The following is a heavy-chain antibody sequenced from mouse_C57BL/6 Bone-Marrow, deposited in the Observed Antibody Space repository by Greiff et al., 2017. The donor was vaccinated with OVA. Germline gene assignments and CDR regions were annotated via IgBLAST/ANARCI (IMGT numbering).Heavy chain of an antibody. V-gene: IGHV14-4*01. CDR1: GFNIKDDY. CDR3: TTLLGCAY. J-gene: IGHJ3*01. Sequence: EVQLQQSGAELVRPGASVKLSCTASGFNIKDDYMHWVKQRPEKGLEWIGWIDPENGDTEYASKFQGKATITADTSSNTAYLQLSSLTSEDTAVSYCTTLLGCAYWGRGTLVTVSA. CDR2: IDPENGDT.